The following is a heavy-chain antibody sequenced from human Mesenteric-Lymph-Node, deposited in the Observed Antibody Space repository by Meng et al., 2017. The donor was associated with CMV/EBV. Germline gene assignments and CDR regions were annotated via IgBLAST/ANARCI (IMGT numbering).Heavy chain of an antibody. D-gene: IGHD3-16*01. CDR2: IYRGGSST. V-gene: IGHV3-23*03. CDR1: GFTFSSYA. Sequence: GESLKISCAASGFTFSSYAMSWVRQAPGKGLEWVSVIYRGGSSTYYADSVKGRFTISRDDSKNTLFLQMNSLRADDTAVYYCARGERDLTGWGQGTLVTVSS. J-gene: IGHJ4*02. CDR3: ARGERDLTG.